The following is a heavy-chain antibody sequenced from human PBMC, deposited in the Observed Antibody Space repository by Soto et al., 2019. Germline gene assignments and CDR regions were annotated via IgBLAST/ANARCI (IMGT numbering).Heavy chain of an antibody. CDR3: ARETYYYDSSELGTENWFDP. J-gene: IGHJ5*02. D-gene: IGHD3-22*01. CDR2: IYYSGST. Sequence: PSETLSLTCAVSGGSISSGGYYWSWIRQHPGKGLEWIGYIYYSGSTYYNPSLKSRVTISVDTSKNQFSLKLSSVTAADTAVYYCARETYYYDSSELGTENWFDPWGQGTLVTVSS. V-gene: IGHV4-31*11. CDR1: GGSISSGGYY.